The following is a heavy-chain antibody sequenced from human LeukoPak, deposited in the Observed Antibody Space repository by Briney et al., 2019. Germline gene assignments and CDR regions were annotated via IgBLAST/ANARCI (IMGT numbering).Heavy chain of an antibody. CDR2: INPNSGGT. V-gene: IGHV1-2*02. CDR1: GYTFTGYY. Sequence: ASVKVSCKASGYTFTGYYTHWVRQAPGQGLEWMGWINPNSGGTNYAQKFQGRVTMTRDTSISTAYMELSRLRSDDTAVYYCARTYCSSTSCYVGRFDPWGQGTLVTVSS. CDR3: ARTYCSSTSCYVGRFDP. J-gene: IGHJ5*02. D-gene: IGHD2-2*01.